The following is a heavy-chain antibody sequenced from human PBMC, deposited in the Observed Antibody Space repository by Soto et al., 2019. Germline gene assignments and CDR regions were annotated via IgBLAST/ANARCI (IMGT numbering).Heavy chain of an antibody. J-gene: IGHJ4*02. V-gene: IGHV3-74*01. CDR1: GFSFSTFW. Sequence: EVQLVESGGDLVQPGGSLRLSCAASGFSFSTFWMHWVRQAPGKGLVWVSRINPEETTTSYADSVRSRFTISRDNATNTMYFQMNSIRADDTSVDYCGRGGLATVDYWGQGTLVTVFS. CDR3: GRGGLATVDY. CDR2: INPEETTT.